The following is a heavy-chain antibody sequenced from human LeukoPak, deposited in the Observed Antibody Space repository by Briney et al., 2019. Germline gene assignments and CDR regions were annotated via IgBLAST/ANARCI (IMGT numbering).Heavy chain of an antibody. CDR3: AEQNQLLLSWFDP. CDR1: GYSISSGYY. D-gene: IGHD2-2*01. J-gene: IGHJ5*02. V-gene: IGHV4-38-2*02. Sequence: SETLSLTCTVSGYSISSGYYWGWIRQPPGKGLEWIGSIYHSGSTYYNPSLKSRVTISVDTSKNQFSLKLSSVTAADTAVYYCAEQNQLLLSWFDPRGQGTLVTVSS. CDR2: IYHSGST.